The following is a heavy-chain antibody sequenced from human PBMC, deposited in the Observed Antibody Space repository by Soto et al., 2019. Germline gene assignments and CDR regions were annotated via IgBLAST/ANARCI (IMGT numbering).Heavy chain of an antibody. V-gene: IGHV3-23*01. D-gene: IGHD6-6*01. CDR3: AKDRTIAARNYDE. CDR2: ISGSVGST. CDR1: GFTFSDHG. J-gene: IGHJ4*02. Sequence: EVQLLESGGGLVQPGGSLRLSCVGSGFTFSDHGMSWVRQAPGKGLEWVSAISGSVGSTFCADSVKGRFTISRDNSKNTLYLQMNSLRDEDTAVYYCAKDRTIAARNYDEWGQGVLVTVSS.